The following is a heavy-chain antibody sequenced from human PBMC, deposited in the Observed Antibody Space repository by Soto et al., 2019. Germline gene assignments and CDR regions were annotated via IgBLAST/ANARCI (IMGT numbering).Heavy chain of an antibody. J-gene: IGHJ4*02. CDR3: ARDSVAFDY. Sequence: QVQLVESGGGVVQPGRSLRLSCAASGFTFSSYAMHWVRQAPGKGLEWVAVISYDGSNKYYADSVKGRFTISRDNSKNTLYLQMNSLRAADTAVYYCARDSVAFDYWYQGTLVTVSS. CDR2: ISYDGSNK. V-gene: IGHV3-30-3*01. CDR1: GFTFSSYA.